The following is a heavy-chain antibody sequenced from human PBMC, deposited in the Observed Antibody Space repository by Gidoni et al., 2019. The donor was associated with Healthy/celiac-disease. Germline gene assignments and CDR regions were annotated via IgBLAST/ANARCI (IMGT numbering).Heavy chain of an antibody. CDR1: GFTLSSYA. CDR3: AKQTIFGVASPIDY. J-gene: IGHJ4*02. Sequence: EVQLLESGGGLVQPGGSLRLSCPASGFTLSSYAMSWVRQAPGKGLEWVSAISGSGGSTYYADSVKGRFTISRDNSKNTLYLQMNSLRAEDTAVYYCAKQTIFGVASPIDYWGQGTLVTVSS. D-gene: IGHD3-3*01. V-gene: IGHV3-23*01. CDR2: ISGSGGST.